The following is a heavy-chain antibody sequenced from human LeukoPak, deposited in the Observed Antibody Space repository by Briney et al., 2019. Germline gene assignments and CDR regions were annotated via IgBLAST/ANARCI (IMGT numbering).Heavy chain of an antibody. D-gene: IGHD1-26*01. CDR2: IIHSGST. J-gene: IGHJ4*02. CDR3: SRESGAFCPFGY. V-gene: IGHV4-34*12. CDR1: GRSFSDYS. Sequence: PSETLSLTCAVYGRSFSDYSWSWIRQPPGKGLEWIGEIIHSGSTNYNPSLKSRVTISLDTSKNQFSLRLSSVTAADTAIYYCSRESGAFCPFGYWGQGTLVIVPS.